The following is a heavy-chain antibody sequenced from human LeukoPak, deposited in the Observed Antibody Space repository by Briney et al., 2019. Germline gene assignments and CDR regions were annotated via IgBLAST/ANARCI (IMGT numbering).Heavy chain of an antibody. J-gene: IGHJ4*02. Sequence: ASVKVSCKVSGYTLTELSMHWVRQAPGNGLEWMGGFDPEDGETIYAQKFQGRVTMTEDTSTDTAYMELSSLRSEDTAVYYCASMVRGVILPFAYWGQGTLVTVSS. CDR1: GYTLTELS. V-gene: IGHV1-24*01. D-gene: IGHD3-10*01. CDR3: ASMVRGVILPFAY. CDR2: FDPEDGET.